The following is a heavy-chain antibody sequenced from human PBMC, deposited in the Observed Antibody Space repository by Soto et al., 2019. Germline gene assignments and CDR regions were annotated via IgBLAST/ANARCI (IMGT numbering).Heavy chain of an antibody. Sequence: SETLSLTCTVSGGSISSSSYYWGWIRQPPGKGLEWIGSIYYSGSTYYNPSLKSRVTISVDTSKNQFSLKLSSVTAADTAVYYCARFNYYDSSGYYWGQGTLVTVS. V-gene: IGHV4-39*01. CDR3: ARFNYYDSSGYY. J-gene: IGHJ4*02. CDR1: GGSISSSSYY. CDR2: IYYSGST. D-gene: IGHD3-22*01.